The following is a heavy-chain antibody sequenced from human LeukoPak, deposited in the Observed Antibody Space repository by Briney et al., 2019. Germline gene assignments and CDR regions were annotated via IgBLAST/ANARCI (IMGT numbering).Heavy chain of an antibody. D-gene: IGHD3-10*01. CDR2: IYPADSDT. CDR1: GYSFTSYW. J-gene: IGHJ4*02. V-gene: IGHV5-51*01. CDR3: ARQSRDGSKTRGYYFDY. Sequence: GESLKISCKVSGYSFTSYWIGWVRQMPGNGLESMGIIYPADSDTTNSPSFQGQVTISADKSISTVYLQWSSLKASDTAVYYCARQSRDGSKTRGYYFDYWGQGTLVTVSS.